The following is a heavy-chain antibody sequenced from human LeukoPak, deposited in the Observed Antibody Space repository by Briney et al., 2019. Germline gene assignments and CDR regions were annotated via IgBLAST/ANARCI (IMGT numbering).Heavy chain of an antibody. D-gene: IGHD2-21*01. CDR2: IYHSGST. CDR1: GYSISSGYY. J-gene: IGHJ5*02. V-gene: IGHV4-38-2*02. Sequence: PSETLSLTCTVSGYSISSGYYWGWIRQPPGKGLEWIGSIYHSGSTYYNPSLKSRVTISEDTSKNQFSLKLSSVTAADTAVYYCARDLSIYNWFDPWGQGTLVTVSS. CDR3: ARDLSIYNWFDP.